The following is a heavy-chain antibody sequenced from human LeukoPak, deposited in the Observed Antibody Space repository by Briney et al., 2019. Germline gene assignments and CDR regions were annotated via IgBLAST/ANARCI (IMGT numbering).Heavy chain of an antibody. CDR3: AREGGYYDSSGYYN. J-gene: IGHJ4*02. D-gene: IGHD3-22*01. CDR2: VKKDASEK. Sequence: GGSLRLSCAASGFTFSNNWMTWVRQAPGEGLEWVASVKKDASEKYYVDSVKGRFTISRDNAKNSLYLQMNSLRVEDTAVYYCAREGGYYDSSGYYNWGQGTLVTVSS. V-gene: IGHV3-7*01. CDR1: GFTFSNNW.